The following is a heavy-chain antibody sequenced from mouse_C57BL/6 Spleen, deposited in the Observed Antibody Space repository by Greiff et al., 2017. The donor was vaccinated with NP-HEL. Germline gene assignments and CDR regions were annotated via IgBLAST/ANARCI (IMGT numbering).Heavy chain of an antibody. CDR1: GYTFTDYE. Sequence: VQLQQSGAELVRPGASVTLSCKASGYTFTDYEMHWVKQTPVHGLEWIGAIDPETGGTAYNQKFKGKAILTADKSSSTAYMELRSLTSEDSAVYYRTRGGYDYAMDYWGQGTSVTVSS. D-gene: IGHD2-4*01. V-gene: IGHV1-15*01. J-gene: IGHJ4*01. CDR2: IDPETGGT. CDR3: TRGGYDYAMDY.